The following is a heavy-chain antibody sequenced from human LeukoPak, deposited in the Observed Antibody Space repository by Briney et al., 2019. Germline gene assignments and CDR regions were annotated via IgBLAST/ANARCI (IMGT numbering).Heavy chain of an antibody. J-gene: IGHJ4*02. Sequence: GGSLRLSCAASGFTFSSYSMNWVRQAPGKGLEWVSYISGSSSTIHYADSVKGRFTASRDNSKNTLYLQMNSLRAEDTAVYYCARGAYCSTSSCYTGAGAFDYWGQGTLVTVSS. CDR2: ISGSSSTI. D-gene: IGHD2-2*02. CDR1: GFTFSSYS. V-gene: IGHV3-48*01. CDR3: ARGAYCSTSSCYTGAGAFDY.